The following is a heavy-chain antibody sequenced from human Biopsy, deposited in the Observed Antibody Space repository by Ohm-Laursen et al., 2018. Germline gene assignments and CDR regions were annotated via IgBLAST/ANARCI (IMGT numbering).Heavy chain of an antibody. J-gene: IGHJ6*02. CDR1: GDTFNKYG. CDR2: IIPIVDIV. Sequence: GSSVKVSCKASGDTFNKYGIFWVRQAPGQGVEWMGRIIPIVDIVNYAQRFQGRVTMTADKSTSTAYLDLGSLISEDTAVYYCARGGSGSGFYGMDVWGQGTTVTVSS. CDR3: ARGGSGSGFYGMDV. D-gene: IGHD3-10*01. V-gene: IGHV1-69*04.